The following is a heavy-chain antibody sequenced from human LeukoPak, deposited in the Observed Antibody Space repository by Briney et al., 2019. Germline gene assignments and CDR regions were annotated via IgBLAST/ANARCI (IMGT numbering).Heavy chain of an antibody. Sequence: SETLSLTCTVSVGSISSSSYYWGWIRQPPGKGLEWIGSIYYSGSTYYNPSLKSQVTISVDTSKNQFSLKLSSVTAADTAVYYCARGGEFLNNWFDPWGQGTLVTVSS. CDR2: IYYSGST. CDR1: VGSISSSSYY. V-gene: IGHV4-39*07. D-gene: IGHD7-27*01. CDR3: ARGGEFLNNWFDP. J-gene: IGHJ5*02.